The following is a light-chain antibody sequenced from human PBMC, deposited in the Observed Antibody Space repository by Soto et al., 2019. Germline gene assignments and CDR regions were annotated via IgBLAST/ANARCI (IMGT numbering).Light chain of an antibody. CDR3: SSHTNSRFV. J-gene: IGLJ2*01. CDR2: DVS. CDR1: SVDVGGYDY. V-gene: IGLV2-14*03. Sequence: QSVLTQPASVSGSPGQSITISCTGTSVDVGGYDYVSWYQQHPGKAPKLMIYDVSNRPSGVSNRFSGSKSGNTASLTISGLQSEDAADYYCSSHTNSRFVFGGGTQLTVL.